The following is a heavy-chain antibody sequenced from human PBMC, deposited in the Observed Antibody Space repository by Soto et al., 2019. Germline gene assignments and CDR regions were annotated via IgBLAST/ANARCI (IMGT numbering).Heavy chain of an antibody. Sequence: PSETLSLTCTVSGGSLSSSSYYWGWLRQPPGKGLEWIGSIYYSGSTYYNPSLKSRVTISVDTSKNQFSLKLSSVTAADTAVYYCASGHVDTAMETWFDYWGQGTLVTVSS. CDR3: ASGHVDTAMETWFDY. D-gene: IGHD5-18*01. V-gene: IGHV4-39*01. CDR1: GGSLSSSSYY. J-gene: IGHJ4*02. CDR2: IYYSGST.